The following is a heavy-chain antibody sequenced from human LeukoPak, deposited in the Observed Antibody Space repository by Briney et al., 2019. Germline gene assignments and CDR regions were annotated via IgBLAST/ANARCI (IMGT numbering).Heavy chain of an antibody. CDR2: ISSSSTYI. D-gene: IGHD6-19*01. V-gene: IGHV3-21*01. CDR1: GFTFSSYT. J-gene: IGHJ5*02. CDR3: ARDVAGSGGFDP. Sequence: PGGSLRLSCAAPGFTFSSYTMNWVRQAPGKGLEWVSSISSSSTYIYYADSVKGRFTISRDNPKNSLFLQMNSLRAEDTAIYYCARDVAGSGGFDPWGQGTLVTVSS.